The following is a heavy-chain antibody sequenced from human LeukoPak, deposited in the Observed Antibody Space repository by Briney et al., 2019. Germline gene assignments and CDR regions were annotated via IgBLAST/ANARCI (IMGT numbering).Heavy chain of an antibody. D-gene: IGHD3-3*01. CDR3: ARVPFTIFGVARYYFDY. J-gene: IGHJ4*02. Sequence: GGSLRLSCAASGFTFSSYGMHWVRQAPGKGLEWVAVIWYDGSNKYYADSVKGRFTISRDNSKNTLYLQMNSLRAEDTAVYYCARVPFTIFGVARYYFDYWGQGTLVTVSS. CDR1: GFTFSSYG. V-gene: IGHV3-33*01. CDR2: IWYDGSNK.